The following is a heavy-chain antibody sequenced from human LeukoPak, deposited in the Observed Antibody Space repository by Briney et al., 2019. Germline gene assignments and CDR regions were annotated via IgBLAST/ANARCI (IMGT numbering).Heavy chain of an antibody. D-gene: IGHD5-24*01. CDR2: INSDGSST. CDR3: AREDGYNSLDC. Sequence: GGSLRLSCAASGFTFSSYWMYWVRQAPGKGLVWVSRINSDGSSTTYADSVKGRFTISRDNAKNTLYLQMNSLRAEDTAVYYCAREDGYNSLDCWGQGTLVTVSS. CDR1: GFTFSSYW. V-gene: IGHV3-74*03. J-gene: IGHJ4*02.